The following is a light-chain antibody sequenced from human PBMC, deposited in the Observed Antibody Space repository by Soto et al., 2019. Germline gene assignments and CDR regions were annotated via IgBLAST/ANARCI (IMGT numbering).Light chain of an antibody. V-gene: IGKV3-20*01. CDR3: QQYGSSLLT. CDR1: QSVSSSY. CDR2: GAS. Sequence: EIVLTQSPGTLSLSPGERATLSCRASQSVSSSYLAWYQQKPGQAPRLLIHGASSRATGIPDRFSGSGSGTDFTLTISRLEPEDCAVYYCQQYGSSLLTFGGGTKVEIK. J-gene: IGKJ4*01.